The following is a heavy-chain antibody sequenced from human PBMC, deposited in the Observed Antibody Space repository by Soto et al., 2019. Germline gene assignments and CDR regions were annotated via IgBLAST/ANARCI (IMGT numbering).Heavy chain of an antibody. D-gene: IGHD4-17*01. CDR2: IYYSGST. V-gene: IGHV4-39*01. Sequence: SETLSLTCTVSGGSISGSSYYWGWIRQPPGKGLEWIGSIYYSGSTYYNPSLKSRVTISVDTSKNQFSLKLSSVTAADTAVYYCASRSSSHDYGDYHLDYWGQGTLVTVSS. CDR1: GGSISGSSYY. CDR3: ASRSSSHDYGDYHLDY. J-gene: IGHJ4*02.